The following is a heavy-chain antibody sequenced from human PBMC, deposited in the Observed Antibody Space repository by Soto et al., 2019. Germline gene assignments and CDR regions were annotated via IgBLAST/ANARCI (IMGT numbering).Heavy chain of an antibody. CDR3: ARDLSTYSHAFDY. CDR2: IIPILGIA. CDR1: GGTFSSYT. Sequence: QVQLVQSGAEVKKPGSSVKVSCKASGGTFSSYTISWVRQAPGQGLEWMGRIIPILGIANYAQKFQGRVTXTXDXSTSTAYMELSSLRSEDTAVYYCARDLSTYSHAFDYWGQGTLVTVSS. D-gene: IGHD2-21*01. J-gene: IGHJ4*02. V-gene: IGHV1-69*08.